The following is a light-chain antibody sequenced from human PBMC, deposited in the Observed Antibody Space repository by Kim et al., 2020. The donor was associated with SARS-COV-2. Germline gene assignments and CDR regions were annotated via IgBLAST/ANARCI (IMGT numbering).Light chain of an antibody. CDR3: QSYNRDNVL. Sequence: GKTLTTSCTRSSGRIDDNYVPWYQQRPGGVPTTVIYEDDQRPSGVSDRFSGSIDNSSNSASLTISGLRTEDEADYYCQSYNRDNVLFGGGTQLTVL. CDR1: SGRIDDNY. CDR2: EDD. J-gene: IGLJ2*01. V-gene: IGLV6-57*03.